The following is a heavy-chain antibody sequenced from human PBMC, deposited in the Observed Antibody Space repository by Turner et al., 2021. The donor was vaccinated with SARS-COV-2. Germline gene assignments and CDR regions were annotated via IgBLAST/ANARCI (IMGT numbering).Heavy chain of an antibody. Sequence: QLQLQESGPGLVKASETLSLTCTVSGASIGSSRNYWGWIRQPPGKGLEWIGSINYSGRTYYKSSLKSRVTISVDTSKNQISLKLSSVTAADTAVYYCARTDGYNYDYWGQGTLVTVSS. CDR2: INYSGRT. J-gene: IGHJ4*02. CDR1: GASIGSSRNY. CDR3: ARTDGYNYDY. D-gene: IGHD5-12*01. V-gene: IGHV4-39*07.